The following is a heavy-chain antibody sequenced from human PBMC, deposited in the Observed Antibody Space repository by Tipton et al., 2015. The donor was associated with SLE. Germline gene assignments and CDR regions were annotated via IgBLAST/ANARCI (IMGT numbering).Heavy chain of an antibody. Sequence: SLRLSCEASGFSFSTYAMSWVRQAPGKGLEWLSVISGSGDRAYYSDSVKGRFTISRDNSKNTLYLQMNSLRAEDTAVYYCASVLVLFYYGIDVWGQGTTVTVSS. D-gene: IGHD6-13*01. CDR2: ISGSGDRA. CDR1: GFSFSTYA. J-gene: IGHJ6*02. CDR3: ASVLVLFYYGIDV. V-gene: IGHV3-23*01.